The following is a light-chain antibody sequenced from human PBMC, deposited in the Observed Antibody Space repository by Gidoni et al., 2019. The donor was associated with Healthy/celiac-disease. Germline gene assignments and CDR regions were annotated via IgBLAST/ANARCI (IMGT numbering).Light chain of an antibody. CDR1: QSISSY. CDR2: AAS. J-gene: IGKJ3*01. Sequence: DIQMTQSPSSLSASVGDRVTITCRASQSISSYLNCYQHKPGKAPKLLIYAASSLQSAVPSRFSGSGYGTDFTLTISSLQPEDFATYYCQQSYSTLFPFGHGTKVDIK. V-gene: IGKV1-39*01. CDR3: QQSYSTLFP.